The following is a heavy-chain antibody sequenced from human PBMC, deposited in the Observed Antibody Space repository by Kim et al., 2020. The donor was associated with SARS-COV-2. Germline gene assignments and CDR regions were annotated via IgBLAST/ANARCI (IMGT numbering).Heavy chain of an antibody. J-gene: IGHJ6*03. D-gene: IGHD2-15*01. Sequence: SETLSLTCAVYGGSFSGYYWSWIRQPPGKGLEWIGEINHSGSTNYNPSLKSRVTISVDTSKNQFSLKLSSVTAADTAGYYCARSGQDIVVVVAVYYYYYYRGGWGKRTAVTVSS. CDR3: ARSGQDIVVVVAVYYYYYYRGG. V-gene: IGHV4-34*01. CDR2: INHSGST. CDR1: GGSFSGYY.